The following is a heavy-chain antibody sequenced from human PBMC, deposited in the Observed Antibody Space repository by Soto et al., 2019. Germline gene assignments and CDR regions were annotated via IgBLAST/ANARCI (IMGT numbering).Heavy chain of an antibody. J-gene: IGHJ6*02. CDR1: GFTFSSYG. CDR2: IWYDGSNK. V-gene: IGHV3-33*01. Sequence: GGSLRLSCAASGFTFSSYGMHWVRQAPGKGLEWVAVIWYDGSNKYYADSVKGRFTISRDNSKNTLYLQMNSLRAEDTAVYYAARDRPSRGYYGVDVWGQGTRVTVSS. D-gene: IGHD3-22*01. CDR3: ARDRPSRGYYGVDV.